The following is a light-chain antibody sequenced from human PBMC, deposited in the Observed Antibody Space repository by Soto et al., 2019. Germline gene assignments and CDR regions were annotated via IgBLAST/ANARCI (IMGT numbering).Light chain of an antibody. J-gene: IGKJ1*01. CDR2: KAS. CDR3: QQYDSYPWT. CDR1: QSISHW. V-gene: IGKV1-5*03. Sequence: DIPMTQSPSTLSASGGDRVIITCRTSQSISHWLAWYQQKPGKAPRPLNYKASRLENGVPSRFSGSGSGTEFTLAISSLQPDDFGSYYCQQYDSYPWTFGQGIKVEIK.